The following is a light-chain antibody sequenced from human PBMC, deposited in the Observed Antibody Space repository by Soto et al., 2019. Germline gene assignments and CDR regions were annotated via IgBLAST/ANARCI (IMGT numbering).Light chain of an antibody. CDR3: QQYDAWPPGT. J-gene: IGKJ4*01. V-gene: IGKV3-15*01. CDR2: GAS. CDR1: RTIDTY. Sequence: DIVMTQSPAFVSASLGERVTLSCRASRTIDTYLAWFQHRLGQPPRLLIFGASVRAPGVPPRFSGGGSGTEFTLTINSLRSEDFAVYFCQQYDAWPPGTFGGGTTVEIK.